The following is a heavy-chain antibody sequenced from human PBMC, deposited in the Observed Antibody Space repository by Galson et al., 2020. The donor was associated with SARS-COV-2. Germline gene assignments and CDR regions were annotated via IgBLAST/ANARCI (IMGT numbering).Heavy chain of an antibody. CDR2: ISYDGSNK. D-gene: IGHD3-10*01. J-gene: IGHJ4*02. V-gene: IGHV3-30*04. Sequence: GESLKISCAASGFTFSSYAMHWVRPAPGQGLEWVAVISYDGSNKYYADSVKGRFTISRDNSKNTLYLQMNSLRAEDTAVYYCARDRIGELLQDYWGQGTLVTVST. CDR3: ARDRIGELLQDY. CDR1: GFTFSSYA.